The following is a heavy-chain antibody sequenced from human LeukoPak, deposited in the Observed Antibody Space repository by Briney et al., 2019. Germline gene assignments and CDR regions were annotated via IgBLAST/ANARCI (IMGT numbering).Heavy chain of an antibody. CDR1: GYTFTSYD. V-gene: IGHV1-8*01. CDR3: ARGRKSGFLSRPSDYYYGMDV. Sequence: ASVKVSCKASGYTFTSYDINWVRQATGQGLERMGWMNPNSGNTGYAQKFQGRVTMTRNTSISTAYMELSSLRSEDTAVYYCARGRKSGFLSRPSDYYYGMDVWGQGTTVTVSS. CDR2: MNPNSGNT. D-gene: IGHD3-3*01. J-gene: IGHJ6*02.